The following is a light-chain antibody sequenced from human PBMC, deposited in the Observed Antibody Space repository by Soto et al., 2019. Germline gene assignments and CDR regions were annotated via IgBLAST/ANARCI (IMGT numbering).Light chain of an antibody. J-gene: IGKJ5*01. CDR1: LSVSRN. V-gene: IGKV3-15*01. CDR3: QNHSDWPPIT. CDR2: DAS. Sequence: EIVMTQSPATLSVSPGERATLSCSASLSVSRNLAWYQQKPGQAQRLLIFDASTRATGIPARFSGSGSGTDFTLTIIDLEPEDFALYYCQNHSDWPPITFGQGTRLEIK.